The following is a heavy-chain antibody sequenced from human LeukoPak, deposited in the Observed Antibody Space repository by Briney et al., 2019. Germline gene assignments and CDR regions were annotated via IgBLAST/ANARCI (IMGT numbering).Heavy chain of an antibody. CDR1: GGTFSSYA. CDR3: ARDHNGDYYDSSGTIDAFDI. Sequence: ASVKVSCKASGGTFSSYAISWVRQAPGQGLEWMGGIIPIFGTANYAQKFQGRVTITADESTSTAYMELSSLRSEDTAVYYCARDHNGDYYDSSGTIDAFDIWGQGTMVTVSS. J-gene: IGHJ3*02. CDR2: IIPIFGTA. V-gene: IGHV1-69*13. D-gene: IGHD3-22*01.